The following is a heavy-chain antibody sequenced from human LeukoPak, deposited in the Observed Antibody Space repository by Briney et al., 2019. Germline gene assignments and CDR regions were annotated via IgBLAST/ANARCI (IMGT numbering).Heavy chain of an antibody. CDR1: GYTFTGYY. D-gene: IGHD3-22*01. CDR3: ARSPPARRESSGYYSHDAFDI. J-gene: IGHJ3*02. CDR2: INPNSGGT. V-gene: IGHV1-2*02. Sequence: GASVKVSCKASGYTFTGYYMHWVRQAPGQGLEWMGWINPNSGGTNYAQKFQGRVTMTRDTSISTAYMELSRLRSDDTAVYYCARSPPARRESSGYYSHDAFDIWGQGTMVTVSS.